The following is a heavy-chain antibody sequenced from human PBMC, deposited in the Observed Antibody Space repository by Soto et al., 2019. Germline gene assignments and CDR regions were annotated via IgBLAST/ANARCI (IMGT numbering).Heavy chain of an antibody. Sequence: QVQLQESGPGLVKPSETLSLTCTVSGVSISRFYWSWVRQPPGKGLEWIGYIHNTGSTNLNPSLKRRGTISIDTSENQISLTLSSVTAADTAVYFCAGSAQQCLLPWPLEDWGQGTLVTVSS. V-gene: IGHV4-59*08. CDR1: GVSISRFY. D-gene: IGHD6-19*01. J-gene: IGHJ4*02. CDR3: AGSAQQCLLPWPLED. CDR2: IHNTGST.